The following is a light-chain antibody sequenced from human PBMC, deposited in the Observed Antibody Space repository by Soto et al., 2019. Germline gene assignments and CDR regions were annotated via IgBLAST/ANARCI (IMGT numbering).Light chain of an antibody. CDR3: SSYTSKTTVV. CDR1: SSDVGGYNY. J-gene: IGLJ2*01. CDR2: EVS. V-gene: IGLV2-14*01. Sequence: QSALTQPASVSGSPGQSITISCTGTSSDVGGYNYVSWYQHHPGKAPKLMIYEVSNRPSGVSNRFSGSKSGNMASLTISGLQAEDEADYYCSSYTSKTTVVFGGGTKLTVL.